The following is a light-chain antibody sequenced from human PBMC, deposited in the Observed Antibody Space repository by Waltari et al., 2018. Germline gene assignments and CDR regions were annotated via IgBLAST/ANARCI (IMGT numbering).Light chain of an antibody. V-gene: IGLV1-44*01. CDR2: SNN. CDR3: ASSDYTLNPHLL. J-gene: IGLJ2*01. CDR1: SSNIGSNP. Sequence: QSVLTQPPSASGSPGQRVTIPCSGSSSNIGSNPVNWYQQLPGTAPKLLIYSNNQRPSCVPNLFSGSKSRPSATLSISPLHSHDEAHYYSASSDYTLNPHLLFGGATNLTLL.